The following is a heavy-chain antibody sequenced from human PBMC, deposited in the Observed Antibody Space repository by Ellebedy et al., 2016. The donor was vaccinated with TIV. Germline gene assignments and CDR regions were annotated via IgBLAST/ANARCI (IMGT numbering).Heavy chain of an antibody. D-gene: IGHD1-1*01. Sequence: GESLKISCAASGFTFSSYAMSWVRQAPGKGLEWVSAISGSGGSTYYADSVKGRFTISRDNSKNTLYLQMNSLRAEDTAVYYCAKRFWNGMDVWGQGTTVTVSS. CDR2: ISGSGGST. CDR3: AKRFWNGMDV. V-gene: IGHV3-23*01. J-gene: IGHJ6*02. CDR1: GFTFSSYA.